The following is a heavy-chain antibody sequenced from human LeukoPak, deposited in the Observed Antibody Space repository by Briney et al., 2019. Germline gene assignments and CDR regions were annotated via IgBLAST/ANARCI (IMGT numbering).Heavy chain of an antibody. V-gene: IGHV4-59*01. J-gene: IGHJ5*02. CDR3: ARDQRSGWFDP. CDR2: IYSSGST. Sequence: SETLSLTCTVSGGSISSYYWSWIRQPQGKGLEWIGYIYSSGSTNYNPSLKSRVTISVDTSKNQFSLKLSSVTAADTAVYYCARDQRSGWFDPWGQGTLVTVSS. CDR1: GGSISSYY.